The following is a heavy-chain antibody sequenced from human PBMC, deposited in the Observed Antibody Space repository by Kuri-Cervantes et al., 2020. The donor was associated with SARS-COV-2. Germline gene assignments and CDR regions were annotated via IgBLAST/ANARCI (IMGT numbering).Heavy chain of an antibody. J-gene: IGHJ4*02. CDR2: IYSGGSST. CDR3: AKDIAVAGHFDY. Sequence: GESLKISGAASGFTFSSYAMSWVRQAPGKGLEWVSVIYSGGSSTYYADSVKGRFTISRDNSKNTLYLQMDSLRAEDTAVYYCAKDIAVAGHFDYWGQGTLVTVSS. CDR1: GFTFSSYA. V-gene: IGHV3-23*03. D-gene: IGHD6-19*01.